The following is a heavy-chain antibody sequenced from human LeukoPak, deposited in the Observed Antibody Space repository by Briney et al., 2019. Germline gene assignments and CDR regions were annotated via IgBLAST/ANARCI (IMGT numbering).Heavy chain of an antibody. V-gene: IGHV3-23*01. CDR1: GSTFGDYA. J-gene: IGHJ4*02. CDR3: AKMWAGAAADYFDY. CDR2: ISGSGGST. D-gene: IGHD2-2*01. Sequence: GGSLRLSCTASGSTFGDYAMSWVRQAPGKGLEWVSAISGSGGSTYYADSVKGRFTISRDNSKNTLYLQMNSLRAEDTAVYYCAKMWAGAAADYFDYWGQGTLVTVSS.